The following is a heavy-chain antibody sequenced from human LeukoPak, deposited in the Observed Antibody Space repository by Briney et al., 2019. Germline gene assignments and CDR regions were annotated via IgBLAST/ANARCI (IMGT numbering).Heavy chain of an antibody. CDR1: GYTFGTSG. V-gene: IGHV1-18*01. Sequence: ASVKVSCKASGYTFGTSGITWVRQAPGQGLEWMGWISGNNGNTDYVKKFQGRVTMTRDMSTSTVYMELSSLRSEDTAVYYCARAGGETGAFDIWGQGTMVTVSS. J-gene: IGHJ3*02. CDR2: ISGNNGNT. CDR3: ARAGGETGAFDI. D-gene: IGHD3-16*01.